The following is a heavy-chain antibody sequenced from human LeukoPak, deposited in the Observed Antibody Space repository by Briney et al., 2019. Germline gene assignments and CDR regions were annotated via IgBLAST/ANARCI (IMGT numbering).Heavy chain of an antibody. CDR1: GGSFSGYY. J-gene: IGHJ5*02. Sequence: PSETLSLTCAVYGGSFSGYYWSWIRQPPGKGLEWIGEINHSGSTNYNPSLKSRVTISVGTSKNQFSLKLSSVTAADTAVYYCARSITIFGVVQSIRRWFDPWGQGTLVTVSS. V-gene: IGHV4-34*01. CDR2: INHSGST. CDR3: ARSITIFGVVQSIRRWFDP. D-gene: IGHD3-3*01.